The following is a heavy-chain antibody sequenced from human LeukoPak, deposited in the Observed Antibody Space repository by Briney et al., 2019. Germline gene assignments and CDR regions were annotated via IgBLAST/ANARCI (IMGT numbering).Heavy chain of an antibody. J-gene: IGHJ4*02. Sequence: GGSLRLSCAASEFSVGSNYMTWVRQAPGKGLEWVSLIYSGGSTYYADSVKGRFTISRDNSKNTLYLQMNSLRAEDTAVYYCTMVRGGTFDYWGQGTLVTVSS. CDR1: EFSVGSNY. CDR2: IYSGGST. CDR3: TMVRGGTFDY. V-gene: IGHV3-66*01. D-gene: IGHD3-10*01.